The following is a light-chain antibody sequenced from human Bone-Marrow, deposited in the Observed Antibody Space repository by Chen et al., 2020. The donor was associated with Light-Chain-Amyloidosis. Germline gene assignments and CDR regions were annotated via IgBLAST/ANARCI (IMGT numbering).Light chain of an antibody. CDR3: QVWDSRSDRVV. Sequence: SYVLTQPPPVSVAPGQTARITCGGNNIGSKRMPWYQQKPGQAPVLVVYDDRDRPSGISERFSGSNSGNMATLTITRVEAGDEADYFCQVWDSRSDRVVFGGGTKLTVL. J-gene: IGLJ2*01. CDR1: NIGSKR. CDR2: DDR. V-gene: IGLV3-21*02.